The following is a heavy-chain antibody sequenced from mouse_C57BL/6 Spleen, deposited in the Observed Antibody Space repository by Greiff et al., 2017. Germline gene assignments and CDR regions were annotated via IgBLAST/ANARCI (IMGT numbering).Heavy chain of an antibody. V-gene: IGHV1-64*01. CDR3: ARGAWFAY. Sequence: QVQLQQPGAELVKPGASVKLSCQASGYTFTSYWMHWVKQRPGQGLEWIGMIHPNSGSTNYNEKFQSKATLTVDKSSGTAYMQLSSLTSEDASVYYCARGAWFAYWGQGTLVTVSA. CDR2: IHPNSGST. J-gene: IGHJ3*01. CDR1: GYTFTSYW.